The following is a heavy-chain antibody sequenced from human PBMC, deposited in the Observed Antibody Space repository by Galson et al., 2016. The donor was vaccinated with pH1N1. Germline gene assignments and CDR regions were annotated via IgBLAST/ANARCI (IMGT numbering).Heavy chain of an antibody. CDR1: GYPFSSHD. Sequence: SVKVSCKVSGYPFSSHDINWVRQAPGQGLEWMGWLRPNTGQTGSAQKFQGRITITGDTSISTGYMELSSLKFDDTAVYYCARGNPLWGYSGRSWGQGTLVTVAS. CDR3: ARGNPLWGYSGRS. V-gene: IGHV1-8*03. D-gene: IGHD1-26*01. CDR2: LRPNTGQT. J-gene: IGHJ5*02.